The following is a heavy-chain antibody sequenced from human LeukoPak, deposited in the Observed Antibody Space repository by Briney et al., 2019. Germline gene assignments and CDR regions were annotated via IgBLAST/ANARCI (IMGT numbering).Heavy chain of an antibody. V-gene: IGHV3-33*06. J-gene: IGHJ3*02. D-gene: IGHD3-9*01. CDR1: GFTLSNYG. CDR3: AKAHRDWYLGVFQI. CDR2: IWYDGTNK. Sequence: GGSLRLSCAVSGFTLSNYGMHWVRQAPGRGLEWVAVIWYDGTNKYYADSVRGRFTISRDSSKNTLYLQMNSLRAEDTAVYYCAKAHRDWYLGVFQIWGQGTMVTVSS.